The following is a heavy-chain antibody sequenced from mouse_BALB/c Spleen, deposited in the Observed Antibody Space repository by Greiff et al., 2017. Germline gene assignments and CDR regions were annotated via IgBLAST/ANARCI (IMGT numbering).Heavy chain of an antibody. CDR3: ARAPITTVVAPDAMDY. V-gene: IGHV5-4*02. Sequence: EVQRVESGGGLVKPGGSLKLSCAASGFTFSDYYMYWVRQTPEKRLEWVATISDGGSYTCYPDSVKGRFTISRDNAKNNLYLQMSSLKSEDTAMYYCARAPITTVVAPDAMDYWGQGTSVTVSS. CDR2: ISDGGSYT. J-gene: IGHJ4*01. D-gene: IGHD1-1*01. CDR1: GFTFSDYY.